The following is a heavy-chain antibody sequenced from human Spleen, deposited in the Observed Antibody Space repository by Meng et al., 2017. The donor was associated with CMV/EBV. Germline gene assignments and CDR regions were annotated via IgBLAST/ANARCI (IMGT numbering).Heavy chain of an antibody. CDR3: ARERRDGYNAPWFDP. D-gene: IGHD5-24*01. V-gene: IGHV3-53*05. J-gene: IGHJ5*02. Sequence: GGSLRLSCVASGFTFSSYAMSWVRQAPGKGLEWVSVIYSGGSTYYADSVKGRFTISRDDSKNTLYLQMNSLRAEDTAVYYCARERRDGYNAPWFDPWGQGTLVTVSS. CDR2: IYSGGST. CDR1: GFTFSSYA.